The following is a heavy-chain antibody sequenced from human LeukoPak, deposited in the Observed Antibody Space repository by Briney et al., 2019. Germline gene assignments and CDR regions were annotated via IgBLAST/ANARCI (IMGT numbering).Heavy chain of an antibody. J-gene: IGHJ4*02. Sequence: ASVKVSCKASGYTFTSYYMHWMRQAPGQGPEWMGIINPRGGSTDYSQKFQDRVTMSSDTSTSTVYMELSSLRSEDTAVYFCARVGITAATADYWGQGTLVTVSS. D-gene: IGHD6-25*01. CDR3: ARVGITAATADY. CDR1: GYTFTSYY. V-gene: IGHV1-46*01. CDR2: INPRGGST.